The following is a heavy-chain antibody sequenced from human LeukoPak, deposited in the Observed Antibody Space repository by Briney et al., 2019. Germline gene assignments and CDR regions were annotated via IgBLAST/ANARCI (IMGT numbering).Heavy chain of an antibody. CDR2: FYNSGST. CDR3: ARAAVPPSGSVIRRYFDY. Sequence: SETLSLTCAVSGGSISSGAFSWSWIRQPPGKGLEWIGYFYNSGSTYYNPSLKSRISISIDTSKNQFSLKLSSVAAADTAVYYCARAAVPPSGSVIRRYFDYWGQGTLVTVSS. D-gene: IGHD3-10*01. V-gene: IGHV4-30-4*07. CDR1: GGSISSGAFS. J-gene: IGHJ4*02.